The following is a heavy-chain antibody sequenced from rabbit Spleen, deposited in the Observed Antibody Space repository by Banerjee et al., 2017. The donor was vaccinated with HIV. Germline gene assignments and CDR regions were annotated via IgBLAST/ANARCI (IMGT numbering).Heavy chain of an antibody. V-gene: IGHV1S7*01. CDR3: GRAGEGGYGYLDL. Sequence: QLKESGGGLVQPGGSLKLSCKASGFDFTSYYMSWVRQAPGKGLEWIGYIDPVFGSAYYASWVNGRFSISRENTQNTVSLQLNSLTAADTATYFCGRAGEGGYGYLDLWGPGTLVTVS. D-gene: IGHD2-1*01. J-gene: IGHJ4*01. CDR2: IDPVFGSA. CDR1: GFDFTSYY.